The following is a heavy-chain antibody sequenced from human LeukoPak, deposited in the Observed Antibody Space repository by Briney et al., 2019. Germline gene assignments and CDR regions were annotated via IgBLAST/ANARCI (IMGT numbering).Heavy chain of an antibody. J-gene: IGHJ4*02. CDR1: GFTVSSNE. D-gene: IGHD3-22*01. Sequence: GGSLRLSCAASGFTVSSNEMSWVRQAPGKGLEWVSSISGGSTYYADSRKGRFTISRDNSKNTLYLQMNSLRAEDTAVYYCAKLPTYYYDSSGSDWGQGTLVTVSS. V-gene: IGHV3-38-3*01. CDR2: ISGGST. CDR3: AKLPTYYYDSSGSD.